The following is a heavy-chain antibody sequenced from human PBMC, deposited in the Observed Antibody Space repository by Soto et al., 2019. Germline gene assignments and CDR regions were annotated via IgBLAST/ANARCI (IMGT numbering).Heavy chain of an antibody. CDR2: ISWNSADI. CDR3: AKAPDYSNYLYWYLDL. CDR1: GFTFDDYA. V-gene: IGHV3-9*01. Sequence: EVPLVESGGGLVQPGRSLRLSCVASGFTFDDYAMHWVRQVPGKGLEWVSGISWNSADIGYADSVKGRFTISRDNAKTSLFLQINGLRDEHTAFYYYAKAPDYSNYLYWYLDLWGRGTLVTVSS. D-gene: IGHD4-4*01. J-gene: IGHJ2*01.